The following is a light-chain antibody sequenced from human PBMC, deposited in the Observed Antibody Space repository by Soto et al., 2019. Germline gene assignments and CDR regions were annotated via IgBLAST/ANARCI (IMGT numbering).Light chain of an antibody. CDR3: QQSSTTLYT. CDR1: QSISIN. J-gene: IGKJ2*01. CDR2: AAS. Sequence: DIQMTQSPSSLSASVGDRVTITCRASQSISINLSWYQQKPGKAPQLLIYAASSLQSGVPSRFSGGGSGTDFTLTISSLQPEDCAFYYCQQSSTTLYTFGQGTNLEIK. V-gene: IGKV1-39*01.